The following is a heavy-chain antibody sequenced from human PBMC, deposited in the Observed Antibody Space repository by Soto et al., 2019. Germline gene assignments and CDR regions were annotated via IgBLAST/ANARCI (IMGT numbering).Heavy chain of an antibody. J-gene: IGHJ5*02. CDR1: GYTFTSYG. Sequence: QVQLVQSGGEVKKPGASVEVSCKASGYTFTSYGISWVRQAPGQGLEWMGRISAYNGNTNYAQKLQGRVTMTTDTSTSTADMELRSLRSDDTAVCYCARVVGALGHWFDPWGQGTLVTVSS. V-gene: IGHV1-18*01. CDR2: ISAYNGNT. D-gene: IGHD1-26*01. CDR3: ARVVGALGHWFDP.